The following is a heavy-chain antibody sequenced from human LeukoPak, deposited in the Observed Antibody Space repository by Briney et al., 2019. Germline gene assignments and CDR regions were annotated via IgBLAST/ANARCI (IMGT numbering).Heavy chain of an antibody. CDR3: STDSDGGGFSYYYGMDV. V-gene: IGHV3-15*01. D-gene: IGHD3-16*01. Sequence: GGSLRLSCAASGFTFSNAWMSWVRQAPGKGLEWVGRIKSKTDGGTTDYAAHVKGRFTISRDDSKNTLYLQMNSLKTEDTAVYYCSTDSDGGGFSYYYGMDVWGQGTTVTVSS. J-gene: IGHJ6*02. CDR1: GFTFSNAW. CDR2: IKSKTDGGTT.